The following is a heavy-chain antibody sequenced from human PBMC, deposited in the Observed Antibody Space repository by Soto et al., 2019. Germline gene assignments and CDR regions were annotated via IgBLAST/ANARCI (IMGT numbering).Heavy chain of an antibody. CDR1: GFTFDDYA. CDR3: AKDGRPYDYIWGSRDAFDI. CDR2: ISWNSGSI. D-gene: IGHD3-16*01. Sequence: PGGSLRLSCAASGFTFDDYAMHWVRQAPGKGLDWVSGISWNSGSIGYADSVKGRFTISRDNAKNSLYLQMNSLRAEDTALYYCAKDGRPYDYIWGSRDAFDIWGQGTMVTVSS. J-gene: IGHJ3*02. V-gene: IGHV3-9*01.